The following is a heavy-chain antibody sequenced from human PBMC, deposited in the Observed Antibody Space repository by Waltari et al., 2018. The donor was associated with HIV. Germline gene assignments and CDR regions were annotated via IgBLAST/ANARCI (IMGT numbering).Heavy chain of an antibody. D-gene: IGHD2-2*01. J-gene: IGHJ6*02. Sequence: QVQLQQWGAGLLKPSETLSLTCAVYGGSFSGYSWSWIRQPPGKGLEWIGEINHSGSTNYHPSLKSRVTISVDTSKNQFSLKLSSVTAADTAVYYCARRSCSSTSCYARARGGMDVWGQGTTVTVSS. CDR1: GGSFSGYS. CDR3: ARRSCSSTSCYARARGGMDV. V-gene: IGHV4-34*01. CDR2: INHSGST.